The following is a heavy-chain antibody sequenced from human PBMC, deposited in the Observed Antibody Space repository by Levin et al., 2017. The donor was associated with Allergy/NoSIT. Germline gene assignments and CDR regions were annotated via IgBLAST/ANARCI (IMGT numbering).Heavy chain of an antibody. D-gene: IGHD6-19*01. CDR1: GFTFSSYA. V-gene: IGHV3-23*01. CDR2: ISGSGGST. CDR3: AKDDVLIAVAGSFDY. J-gene: IGHJ4*02. Sequence: ETLSLTCAASGFTFSSYAMSWVRQAPGKGLEWVSAISGSGGSTYYADSVKGRFTISRDNSKNTLYLQMNSLRAEDTAVYYCAKDDVLIAVAGSFDYWGQGTLVTVSS.